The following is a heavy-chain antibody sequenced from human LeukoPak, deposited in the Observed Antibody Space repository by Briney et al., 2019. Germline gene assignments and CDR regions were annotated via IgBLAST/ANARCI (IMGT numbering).Heavy chain of an antibody. CDR1: GGSISSYY. Sequence: PSETLSLTCTVFGGSISSYYWSWVRQAPGKGLEWVSVIYSGGSTYYADSVKGRFTISRDNSKNTLYLQMNSLRAEDTAVYYCAKSIAIFGVVIIPGAFDYWGQATLVTVSS. V-gene: IGHV3-66*01. CDR2: IYSGGST. J-gene: IGHJ4*02. CDR3: AKSIAIFGVVIIPGAFDY. D-gene: IGHD3-3*01.